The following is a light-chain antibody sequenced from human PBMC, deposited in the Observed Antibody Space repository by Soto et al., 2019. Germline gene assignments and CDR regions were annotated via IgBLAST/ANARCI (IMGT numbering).Light chain of an antibody. V-gene: IGKV3-20*01. CDR2: GAS. CDR3: QQYGSTSYT. Sequence: EIVLTQSPGTLSLSPGERATLSCRASQSVSSTYLAWYQQHPGQAPRLLIYGASSRAAGITDRFSGSGAGTKFTLTISRLEPEDVAVYFCQQYGSTSYTFGQGTKLEIK. J-gene: IGKJ2*01. CDR1: QSVSSTY.